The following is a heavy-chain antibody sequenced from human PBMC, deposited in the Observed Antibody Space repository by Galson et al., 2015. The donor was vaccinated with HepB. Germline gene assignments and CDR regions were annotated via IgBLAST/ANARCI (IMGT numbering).Heavy chain of an antibody. CDR1: GFAFSYAW. Sequence: SLRLSCAASGFAFSYAWMSWVRQAPGKGLEWVGRIKRKSDGGTIDYAAPVKGRFTISRDDSENTVYLQMNSLKTEDTAVYYCTTGSLDYDFWSGYAFNYWGQGTLVTVSS. V-gene: IGHV3-15*01. D-gene: IGHD3-3*01. CDR2: IKRKSDGGTI. CDR3: TTGSLDYDFWSGYAFNY. J-gene: IGHJ4*02.